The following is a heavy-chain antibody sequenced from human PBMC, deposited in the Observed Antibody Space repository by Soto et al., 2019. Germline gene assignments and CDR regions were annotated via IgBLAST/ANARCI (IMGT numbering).Heavy chain of an antibody. CDR3: GIVDWNAWGG. Sequence: EVRLVESGGGLVQPGGSLRPSCVASGLTFSEYWIHWVRQAPGQGLMWVSGIRSGVTGTAYADSVKGRFTFSRDTAKNTVYQHMNNLRSEDTAVYYFGIVDWNAWGGWGQGTLVIFSS. J-gene: IGHJ4*02. CDR2: IRSGVTGT. D-gene: IGHD1-1*01. V-gene: IGHV3-74*01. CDR1: GLTFSEYW.